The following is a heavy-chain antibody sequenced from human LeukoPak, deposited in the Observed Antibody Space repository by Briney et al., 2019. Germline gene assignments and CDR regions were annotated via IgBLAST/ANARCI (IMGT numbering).Heavy chain of an antibody. CDR2: TSSSGTTR. V-gene: IGHV3-48*03. D-gene: IGHD6-19*01. CDR1: GFTFSTYG. Sequence: PGGSLRLSCAASGFTFSTYGVNWVRQAPGEGLEWVSYTSSSGTTRYYADSVKGRFTISRDNARESLCLQMNSLRAEDTAVYDCARDAKEWQWLADHWGQGTPVTVSS. J-gene: IGHJ4*02. CDR3: ARDAKEWQWLADH.